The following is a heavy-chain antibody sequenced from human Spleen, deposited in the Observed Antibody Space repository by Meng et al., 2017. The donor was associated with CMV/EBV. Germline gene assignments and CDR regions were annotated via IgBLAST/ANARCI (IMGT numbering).Heavy chain of an antibody. CDR1: GFTFHDYA. CDR2: ISWDSDTI. CDR3: AREYYYDSSGYVC. Sequence: SLKISCAASGFTFHDYAMHWVRQGPGKGLEWVSSISWDSDTIDYADSVKGRFTISRDNAKNSLYLQMNSLRAEDTAVYYCAREYYYDSSGYVCWGQGTLVTVSS. J-gene: IGHJ4*02. D-gene: IGHD3-22*01. V-gene: IGHV3-9*01.